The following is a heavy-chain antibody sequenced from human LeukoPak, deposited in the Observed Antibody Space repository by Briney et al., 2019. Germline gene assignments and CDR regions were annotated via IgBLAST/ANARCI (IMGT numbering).Heavy chain of an antibody. CDR1: GGTFSSYA. CDR3: ARDFGITMIVPDAFDI. Sequence: ASVKVSCKASGGTFSSYAISWVRQAPGQGLEWMGWISAYNGNTNYAQKLQGRVTMTTDTSTSTAYMELRSLRSDDTAVYYCARDFGITMIVPDAFDIWGQRTMVTVSS. J-gene: IGHJ3*02. CDR2: ISAYNGNT. V-gene: IGHV1-18*01. D-gene: IGHD3-22*01.